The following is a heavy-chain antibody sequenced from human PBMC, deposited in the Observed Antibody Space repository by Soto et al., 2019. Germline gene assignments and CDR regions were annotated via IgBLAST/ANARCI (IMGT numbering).Heavy chain of an antibody. CDR2: INPNSGAT. CDR1: GYTFTGYY. J-gene: IGHJ5*02. CDR3: ARASASSTLYPVTGRRHTWFDP. Sequence: QGQLVQSGAEVKKPGASVKVSCKASGYTFTGYYLHWVRQAPGQGLEWMGWINPNSGATNSAQQFQGMVSMTSDTSISTAYMEVSRLRADDTAVYYCARASASSTLYPVTGRRHTWFDPWGQGTLVTVSS. V-gene: IGHV1-2*02. D-gene: IGHD6-13*01.